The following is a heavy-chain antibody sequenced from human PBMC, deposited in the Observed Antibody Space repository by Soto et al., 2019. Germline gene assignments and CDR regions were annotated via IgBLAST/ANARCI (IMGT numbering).Heavy chain of an antibody. CDR2: INHSGST. CDR1: GGSFNGYY. V-gene: IGHV4-34*01. CDR3: ARRMYYDYVWGSPRFDP. J-gene: IGHJ5*02. Sequence: PSETLSLTCAVYGGSFNGYYWSLIRQPPGKGLEWIGEINHSGSTNYNPSLKSRVTISVDTSKNQFSLKLSSVTAADTAVYYCARRMYYDYVWGSPRFDPWGQGTLVTVSS. D-gene: IGHD3-16*01.